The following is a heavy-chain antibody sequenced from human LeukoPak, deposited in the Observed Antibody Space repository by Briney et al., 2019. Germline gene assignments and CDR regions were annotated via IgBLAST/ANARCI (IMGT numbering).Heavy chain of an antibody. J-gene: IGHJ4*02. CDR3: ARGGVVTATQFDY. D-gene: IGHD2-21*02. CDR1: GGSISSGGYY. CDR2: IYYTGST. Sequence: PSETLSLTCTVSGGSISSGGYYWSWIRQHPGKGLEWIAYIYYTGSTYYNPSLESRVTMSVDTSKNQFSLKLSSVTAADTAVYYCARGGVVTATQFDYWGQGTLVTVSS. V-gene: IGHV4-31*03.